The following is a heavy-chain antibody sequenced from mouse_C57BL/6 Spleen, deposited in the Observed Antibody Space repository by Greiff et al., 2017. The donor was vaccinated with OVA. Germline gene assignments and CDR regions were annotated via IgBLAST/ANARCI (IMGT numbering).Heavy chain of an antibody. V-gene: IGHV7-3*01. Sequence: EVQRVESGGGLVQPGGSLSLSCAASGFTFTDYYMSWVRQPPGKALEWLGFIRNKANGYTTEYSASVKGRFTISRDNSQSILYLQMNALRAEDSATYYCARSKLGPYAMDYWGQGTSVTVSS. D-gene: IGHD4-1*01. CDR3: ARSKLGPYAMDY. CDR1: GFTFTDYY. CDR2: IRNKANGYTT. J-gene: IGHJ4*01.